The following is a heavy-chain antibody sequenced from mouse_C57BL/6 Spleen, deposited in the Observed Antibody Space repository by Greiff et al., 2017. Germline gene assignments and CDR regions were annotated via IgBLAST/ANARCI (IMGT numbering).Heavy chain of an antibody. CDR3: ARSRNGNPFAY. V-gene: IGHV1-82*01. Sequence: QVQLQQSGPELVKPGASVKISCKASGYAFSSSWMNWVKQRPGKGLEWIGRIYPGDGDTNYNGKFKGKATLTADKSSSTAYMQHSSLTSEDSAVYFCARSRNGNPFAYWGQGTLVTVSA. J-gene: IGHJ3*01. CDR1: GYAFSSSW. CDR2: IYPGDGDT. D-gene: IGHD2-1*01.